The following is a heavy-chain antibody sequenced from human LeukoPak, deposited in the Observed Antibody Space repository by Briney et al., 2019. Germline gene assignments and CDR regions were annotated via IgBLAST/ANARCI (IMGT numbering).Heavy chain of an antibody. V-gene: IGHV4-30-2*01. CDR1: GGSISSGGYY. CDR2: IYHSGST. Sequence: PSETLSLTCTVSGGSISSGGYYWSWIRQPPGTGLEWIGYIYHSGSTYYNPSLKSRVTISVDRSKNQFSLKLSSVTAADTAVYYCARARDGRWINPAVDYWGQGTLVTVSS. D-gene: IGHD4-23*01. J-gene: IGHJ4*02. CDR3: ARARDGRWINPAVDY.